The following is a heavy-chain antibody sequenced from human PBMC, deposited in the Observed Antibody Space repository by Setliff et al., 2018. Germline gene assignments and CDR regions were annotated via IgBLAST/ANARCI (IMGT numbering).Heavy chain of an antibody. CDR1: GGSFSGYY. V-gene: IGHV4-34*01. J-gene: IGHJ4*02. CDR3: GRVDNFWSGPIDY. CDR2: INHSGST. D-gene: IGHD3-3*01. Sequence: SETLSLTCAVYGGSFSGYYWSWIRQPPGKGLEWIGEINHSGSTNYNPSLKSRVTISVDTSKNQFSLKLSSVTAADTAVYYCGRVDNFWSGPIDYWGQGTLVTVSS.